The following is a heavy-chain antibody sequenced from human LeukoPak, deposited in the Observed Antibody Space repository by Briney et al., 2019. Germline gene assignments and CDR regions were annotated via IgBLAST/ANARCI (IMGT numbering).Heavy chain of an antibody. V-gene: IGHV3-23*01. CDR1: GFNFKLAA. Sequence: PGGSRKLSCAASGFNFKLAAMTWVRQAPGKGLEWVSAIGGTGDATYYADSVKGRFVISRDNSRNTLYLRMDSLRVEDTATYYCARDRGPFVGIDNNWFDPWGQGTLVIVSS. D-gene: IGHD1-26*01. CDR2: IGGTGDAT. CDR3: ARDRGPFVGIDNNWFDP. J-gene: IGHJ5*02.